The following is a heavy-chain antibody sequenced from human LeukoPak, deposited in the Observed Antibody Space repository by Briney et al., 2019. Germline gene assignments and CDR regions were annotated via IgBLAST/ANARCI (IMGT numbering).Heavy chain of an antibody. V-gene: IGHV5-10-1*01. Sequence: HGESLKISCKGSGYSFTSYCISWVRQMPGKGLEWMGRIDPSDSYTNYSPSFQGHVTISADKSISTAYLQWSSLKASDTAMYYCARHLAYCGGDCYSYGIDVWGQGTTVTVSS. CDR1: GYSFTSYC. CDR2: IDPSDSYT. D-gene: IGHD2-21*01. CDR3: ARHLAYCGGDCYSYGIDV. J-gene: IGHJ6*02.